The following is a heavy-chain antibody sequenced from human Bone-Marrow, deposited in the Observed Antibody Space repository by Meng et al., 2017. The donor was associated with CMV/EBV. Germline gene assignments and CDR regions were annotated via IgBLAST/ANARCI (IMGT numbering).Heavy chain of an antibody. J-gene: IGHJ5*02. D-gene: IGHD4-11*01. Sequence: GGSLRLSCAASGFTFSSYGMHWVRQAPGKGLEWVAFIRYDGSNKYYADSVKGRFTISRDNAKNSVYLQMNSLRAEDTAFYYCARGMVTTITTERWFDPWGQGTLVTVSS. V-gene: IGHV3-30*02. CDR3: ARGMVTTITTERWFDP. CDR2: IRYDGSNK. CDR1: GFTFSSYG.